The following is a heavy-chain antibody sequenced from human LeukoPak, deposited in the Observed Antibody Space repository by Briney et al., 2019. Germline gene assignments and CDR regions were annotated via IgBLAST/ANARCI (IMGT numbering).Heavy chain of an antibody. CDR2: INPNSGGT. J-gene: IGHJ4*02. Sequence: GASVKVSCKASGYTFTGYYMHWVRQAPGQGLEWMGWINPNSGGTNYAQKFQGRVTMTRDTSISTAYMELSRLRSDDTAVYYCAREGVDYDSSGYCDYWGQGTLVTVSS. CDR3: AREGVDYDSSGYCDY. V-gene: IGHV1-2*02. D-gene: IGHD3-22*01. CDR1: GYTFTGYY.